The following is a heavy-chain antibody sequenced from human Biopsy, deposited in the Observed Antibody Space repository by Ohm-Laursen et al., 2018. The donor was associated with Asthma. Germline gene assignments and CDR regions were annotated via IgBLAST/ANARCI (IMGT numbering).Heavy chain of an antibody. CDR2: MYYGETT. CDR3: ARHDHRWDTYADF. J-gene: IGHJ4*02. D-gene: IGHD2-2*01. CDR1: GASITSSAYY. V-gene: IGHV4-39*01. Sequence: VTLSLTCTVSGASITSSAYYWGWIRQPPGKGLEWVGSMYYGETTYYSPSLKSRVAISVDKPKNQFSLILSSVTAAATAVYYCARHDHRWDTYADFWGQGTLVTVSS.